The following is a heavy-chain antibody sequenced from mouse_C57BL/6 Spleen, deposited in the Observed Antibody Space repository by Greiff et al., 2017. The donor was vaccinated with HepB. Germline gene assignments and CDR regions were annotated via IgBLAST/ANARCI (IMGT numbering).Heavy chain of an antibody. D-gene: IGHD2-1*01. Sequence: VKLMESGAELARPGASVKLSCKASGYTFTSYGISWVKQRTGQGLEWIGEIYPRSGNTYYNEKFKGKATLTADKSSSTAYMELRSLTSEDSAVYFCATYGNYGYWGQGTTLTVSS. CDR2: IYPRSGNT. CDR1: GYTFTSYG. V-gene: IGHV1-81*01. J-gene: IGHJ2*01. CDR3: ATYGNYGY.